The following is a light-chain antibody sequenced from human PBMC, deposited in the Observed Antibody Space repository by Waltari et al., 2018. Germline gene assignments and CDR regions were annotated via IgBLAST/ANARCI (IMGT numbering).Light chain of an antibody. V-gene: IGKV3-20*01. CDR1: QSVSRS. CDR2: GSS. Sequence: EIVLTQYPGTLSLLPGERATLSCRASQSVSRSLAWYQQKPGQAPRLLIYGSSRRATGIPDRFICSGSGTDFSLTINRLEPEDFAVYYCQHYVRLPATFGQGTKVDI. J-gene: IGKJ1*01. CDR3: QHYVRLPAT.